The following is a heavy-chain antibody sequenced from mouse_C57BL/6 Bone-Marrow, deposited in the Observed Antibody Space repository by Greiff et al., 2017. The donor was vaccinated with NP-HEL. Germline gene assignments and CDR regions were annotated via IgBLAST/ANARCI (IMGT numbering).Heavy chain of an antibody. CDR3: ARGNWPYFDY. J-gene: IGHJ2*01. Sequence: QVQLKESGAELARPGASVKLSCKASGYTFTSYGISWVKQRTGQGLEWIGEIYPRSGNTYYNEKFKGKATLTADKSSSTAYMELRSLTSEDSAVYFCARGNWPYFDYWGQGTTLTVSS. CDR2: IYPRSGNT. D-gene: IGHD4-1*01. CDR1: GYTFTSYG. V-gene: IGHV1-81*01.